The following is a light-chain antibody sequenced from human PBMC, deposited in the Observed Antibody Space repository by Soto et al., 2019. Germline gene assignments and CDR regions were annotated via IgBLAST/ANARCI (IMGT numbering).Light chain of an antibody. CDR2: DAS. CDR1: QSISSN. J-gene: IGKJ4*01. V-gene: IGKV3-11*01. Sequence: ERVLTQSPATLSLFPGERATLSCRASQSISSNLAWYQQKPGQAPRLLIYDASNRATGIPARFSGSGSGTDFTLTISSLEPEDFATYYCQQYNNLPTFGGGTKVEIK. CDR3: QQYNNLPT.